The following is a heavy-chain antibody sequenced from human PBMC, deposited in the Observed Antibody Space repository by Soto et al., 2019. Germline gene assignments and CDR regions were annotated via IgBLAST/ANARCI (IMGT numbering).Heavy chain of an antibody. J-gene: IGHJ6*02. CDR3: AREGNDSRNYYYYGMDV. D-gene: IGHD3-22*01. CDR2: IYYSGST. CDR1: GGSISSHY. Sequence: LSLTCTVSGGSISSHYWSWIPQPPGKGLEWIGYIYYSGSTNYNPSLKSRVTISVDTSKNQFSLKLSSVTAADTAVYYCAREGNDSRNYYYYGMDVWGQGTTVTVSS. V-gene: IGHV4-59*11.